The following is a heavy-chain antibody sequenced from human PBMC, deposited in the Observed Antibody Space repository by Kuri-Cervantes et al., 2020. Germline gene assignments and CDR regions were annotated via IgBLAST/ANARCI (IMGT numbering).Heavy chain of an antibody. J-gene: IGHJ4*02. V-gene: IGHV1-18*01. Sequence: ASVKVSCKASGYTFTSYGISWVRQAPGQGLEWMGWISAYNGNTNYAQKPQGRVTMTTDTSTSTAYMELRSLRSDDTAVYYCARDYGVYSSGRIDYWGQGTLVTVSS. CDR2: ISAYNGNT. D-gene: IGHD6-19*01. CDR1: GYTFTSYG. CDR3: ARDYGVYSSGRIDY.